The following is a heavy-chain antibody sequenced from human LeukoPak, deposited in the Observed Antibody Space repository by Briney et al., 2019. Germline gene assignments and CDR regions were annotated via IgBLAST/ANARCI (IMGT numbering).Heavy chain of an antibody. CDR3: AKVPHYGDYVI. V-gene: IGHV3-23*01. Sequence: GGSLRLSCAASGFTFSSYAMSWVRQAPGKGLEWVSAISGSGGSKYYADSVKGRFTISRDNSKNTLYLQMNSLRAEDTAVYYCAKVPHYGDYVIGGQGTMVTVSS. CDR1: GFTFSSYA. D-gene: IGHD4-17*01. J-gene: IGHJ3*02. CDR2: ISGSGGSK.